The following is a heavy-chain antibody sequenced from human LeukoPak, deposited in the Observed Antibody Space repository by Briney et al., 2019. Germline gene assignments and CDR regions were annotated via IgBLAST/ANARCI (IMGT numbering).Heavy chain of an antibody. Sequence: ASVKVSCKASGYTFTGYYMHWVRQAPGQGLEWMGWINPNSGGTNYAQKFQGRVIMTRDTSISTAYMDLSRLRSDDTAVYYCAREAPYSTSSDWFDPWGQGTLVTVSS. CDR1: GYTFTGYY. D-gene: IGHD6-6*01. J-gene: IGHJ5*02. V-gene: IGHV1-2*02. CDR3: AREAPYSTSSDWFDP. CDR2: INPNSGGT.